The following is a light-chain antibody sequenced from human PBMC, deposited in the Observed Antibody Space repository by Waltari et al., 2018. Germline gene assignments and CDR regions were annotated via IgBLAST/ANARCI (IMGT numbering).Light chain of an antibody. J-gene: IGLJ3*02. CDR3: QTGGHGTWV. Sequence: QLVLTQSPSASASLGASVKLTCTLSSGHSSNVIAWLQQQPEKGPRYLMQVNSDGSHNKGDGIPDRFSGSSSGAERYLTLSSLQSEDEADYYCQTGGHGTWVFGGGTKLTVL. CDR2: VNSDGSH. CDR1: SGHSSNV. V-gene: IGLV4-69*01.